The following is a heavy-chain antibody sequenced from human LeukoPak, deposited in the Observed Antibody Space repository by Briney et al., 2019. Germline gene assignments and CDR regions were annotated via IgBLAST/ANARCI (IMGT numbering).Heavy chain of an antibody. CDR2: IKQGGSEK. D-gene: IGHD6-13*01. V-gene: IGHV3-7*01. CDR3: ARDPRPTIAAAGTGYYFDY. Sequence: QAGGSLRLSCAASGFTFSSYWMSWVRQAPGKGLEWAANIKQGGSEKYYVDSVKGRFTISRDNAKNSLYLQMNSLRAEDTAVYYCARDPRPTIAAAGTGYYFDYWGQGTLVTVSS. J-gene: IGHJ4*02. CDR1: GFTFSSYW.